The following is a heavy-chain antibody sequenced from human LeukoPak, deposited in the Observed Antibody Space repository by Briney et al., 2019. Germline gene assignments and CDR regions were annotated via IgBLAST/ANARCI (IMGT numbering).Heavy chain of an antibody. CDR3: ARDMGGGAFDY. D-gene: IGHD3-10*01. CDR2: ISSSGSTI. CDR1: GFTFSSYE. Sequence: SGGSLRLSCAASGFTFSSYEMNWVRQAPGKGLEWVSYISSSGSTIYYADSVKGRFTISRDDAKNSLYLQMNSLRAEDTAVYYCARDMGGGAFDYWGQGTLVTVSS. V-gene: IGHV3-48*03. J-gene: IGHJ4*02.